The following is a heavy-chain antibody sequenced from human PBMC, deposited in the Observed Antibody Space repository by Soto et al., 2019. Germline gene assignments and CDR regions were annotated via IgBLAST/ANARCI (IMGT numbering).Heavy chain of an antibody. CDR2: ISSSSSYI. J-gene: IGHJ4*02. CDR1: GFTFSSYS. CDR3: ARDYGKAAARDY. V-gene: IGHV3-21*01. D-gene: IGHD6-13*01. Sequence: PXGSLRLSCAASGFTFSSYSMNWVRQAPGKGLEWVSSISSSSSYIYYADSVKGRFTISRDNAKNSLYLQMNSLRAEDTAVYYCARDYGKAAARDYWGQGTLVTVSS.